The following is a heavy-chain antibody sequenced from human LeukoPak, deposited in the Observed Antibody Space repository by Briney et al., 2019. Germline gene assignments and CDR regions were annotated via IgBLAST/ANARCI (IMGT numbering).Heavy chain of an antibody. V-gene: IGHV3-30*04. CDR3: ARGPREIYYYYYGIDV. CDR1: GFTFSSYA. CDR2: VSYDGSNT. J-gene: IGHJ6*02. Sequence: QPGRSLRLSCAASGFTFSSYAMHWVRQAPGKGLEWVALVSYDGSNTYYADSVRGRFTTSRDNPNNTLYLQMNSLRTEDTAVYYCARGPREIYYYYYGIDVWGQGTTVTVSS.